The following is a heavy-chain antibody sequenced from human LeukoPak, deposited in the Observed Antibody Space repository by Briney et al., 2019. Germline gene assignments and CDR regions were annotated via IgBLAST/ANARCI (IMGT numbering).Heavy chain of an antibody. D-gene: IGHD5-18*01. Sequence: GGSLRLSCAASGFTFSDTWMHWVRQAPGEGLVWVSRIRSDGSDTRYAESVKGRFTISRDNAKNSLYLQMNSLRAEDTAVYYCTRGVDAAMILWSAFDIWGQGTMVTVSS. V-gene: IGHV3-74*01. CDR1: GFTFSDTW. J-gene: IGHJ3*02. CDR2: IRSDGSDT. CDR3: TRGVDAAMILWSAFDI.